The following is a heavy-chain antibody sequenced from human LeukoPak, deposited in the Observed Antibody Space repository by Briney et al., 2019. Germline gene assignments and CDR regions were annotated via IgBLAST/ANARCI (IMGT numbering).Heavy chain of an antibody. CDR1: GFNVSSNY. D-gene: IGHD6-19*01. V-gene: IGHV3-53*04. CDR2: LYGAGST. Sequence: GGSLRLSCAASGFNVSSNYMSWVRQAPGKGLEWVSVLYGAGSTYYADSVKGRFTISRHDSQNTLFLQMNRLRAEDTAVYYCARGGTPGFSTGRIDYWGQGTLVTVSS. CDR3: ARGGTPGFSTGRIDY. J-gene: IGHJ4*02.